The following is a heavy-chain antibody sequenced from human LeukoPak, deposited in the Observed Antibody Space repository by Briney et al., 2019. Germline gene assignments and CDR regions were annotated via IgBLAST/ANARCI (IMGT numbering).Heavy chain of an antibody. D-gene: IGHD2-15*01. V-gene: IGHV3-48*02. J-gene: IGHJ5*01. CDR1: GFTFNSYS. CDR2: ISSGSTTT. CDR3: VRDVGYCSGGTCYHNWFDS. Sequence: PGGSLTLSCAPSGFTFNSYSMNWVRQAPGKGLEWASYISSGSTTTFNADSVRGRFTISTDNAKNTLYLQMNSLRDEDTAVYYCVRDVGYCSGGTCYHNWFDSWGQGTLVTVSS.